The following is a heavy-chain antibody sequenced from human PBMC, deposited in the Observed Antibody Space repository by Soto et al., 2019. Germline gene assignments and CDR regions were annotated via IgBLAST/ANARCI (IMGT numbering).Heavy chain of an antibody. D-gene: IGHD1-1*01. V-gene: IGHV4-39*01. CDR1: AGSISSTTHY. J-gene: IGHJ6*02. CDR3: ARCDDGYGMDV. Sequence: QLQLQESGPGLVKPSETLSLSCTVSAGSISSTTHYWGWIRQPPGKGLEWIGSIFYSGSTYYNPSLQSRVTISVDTSKNQFSLKLSSVTAADTAVYYCARCDDGYGMDVWGQGTKVTVSS. CDR2: IFYSGST.